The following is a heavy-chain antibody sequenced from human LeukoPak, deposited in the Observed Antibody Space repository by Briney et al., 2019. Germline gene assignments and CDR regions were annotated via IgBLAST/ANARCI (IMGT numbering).Heavy chain of an antibody. CDR3: ARGGSWSRFEY. CDR1: GFTFSGYY. V-gene: IGHV3-11*01. Sequence: GGSLRLSCAASGFTFSGYYMSWIRQAPGKGLEWVSYISSSGSTIYYANSVKGRFTISRDNAKNSLYLQMNSLRAEDTAVYYWARGGSWSRFEYRGQGTLVTVSS. D-gene: IGHD6-13*01. J-gene: IGHJ4*02. CDR2: ISSSGSTI.